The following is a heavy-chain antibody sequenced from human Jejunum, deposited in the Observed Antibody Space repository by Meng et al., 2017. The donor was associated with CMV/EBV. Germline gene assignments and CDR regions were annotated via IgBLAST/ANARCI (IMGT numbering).Heavy chain of an antibody. CDR3: ARVEVGITSGDY. Sequence: QAKRVQSGGEVKKPGASVKVSCKASGYTFTNYGITWVRQAPGQGLEWMGWINAYNGDTNYAQTLQGRVTMTTDTSTSTAYMELRSLRSDDTAVYYCARVEVGITSGDYWGQGTLVTVSS. D-gene: IGHD1-26*01. CDR2: INAYNGDT. CDR1: GYTFTNYG. J-gene: IGHJ4*02. V-gene: IGHV1-18*01.